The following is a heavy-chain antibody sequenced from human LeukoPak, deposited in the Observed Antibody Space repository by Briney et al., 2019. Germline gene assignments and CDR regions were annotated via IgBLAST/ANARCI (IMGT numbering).Heavy chain of an antibody. J-gene: IGHJ4*02. Sequence: GGSLRLSCAASGFTFSTYAMSWVRQAPGKGLEWVSTITGSGDNTFYADSAKGRFTISRDNSKNTLYLQMNSLRAEDTAVYYCARASTDFDHWGQGIQVTVSS. V-gene: IGHV3-23*01. CDR1: GFTFSTYA. CDR3: ARASTDFDH. CDR2: ITGSGDNT. D-gene: IGHD1-1*01.